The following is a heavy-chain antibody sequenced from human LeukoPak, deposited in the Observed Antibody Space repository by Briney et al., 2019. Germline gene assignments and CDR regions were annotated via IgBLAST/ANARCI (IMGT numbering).Heavy chain of an antibody. V-gene: IGHV3-23*01. CDR1: GFTFSSYA. J-gene: IGHJ6*02. CDR3: AKAEAAADPYYYYGMDV. D-gene: IGHD6-13*01. Sequence: GGSLRLSCAVPGFTFSSYAMSWVRQAPGKGLEWVSAISGSGGSTYYADSVKGRFTISRDNSKNTLYLQMNSLRAEDTAVYYCAKAEAAADPYYYYGMDVWGQGTTVTVSS. CDR2: ISGSGGST.